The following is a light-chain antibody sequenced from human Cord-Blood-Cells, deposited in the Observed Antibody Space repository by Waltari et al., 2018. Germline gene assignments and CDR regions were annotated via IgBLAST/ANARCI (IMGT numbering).Light chain of an antibody. CDR2: GNR. CDR1: SSNIGAGYD. CDR3: QSYDSSLSGYV. Sequence: QSVLTQQPSVSGAPGQRVTISCTGSSSNIGAGYDVHWYQQLPGTAPNLLSYGNRNRPSGVPARFSCSKSGTSASLAITGLQAEDEADYYCQSYDSSLSGYVFGTGTKVTVL. V-gene: IGLV1-40*01. J-gene: IGLJ1*01.